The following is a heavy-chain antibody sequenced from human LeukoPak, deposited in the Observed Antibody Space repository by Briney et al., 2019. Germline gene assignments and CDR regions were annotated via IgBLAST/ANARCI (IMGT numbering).Heavy chain of an antibody. CDR2: IYYSGNT. J-gene: IGHJ3*02. D-gene: IGHD6-19*01. Sequence: SSETLSLTCTVSGVSISSSNSYWGWIRQPPGKGLEWIGSIYYSGNTYYNASLKSQVSISIDTSKNQFSLKLSSVTAADTAVYYCARTVYSGWNDAFDIWGQGTMVTVSS. CDR3: ARTVYSGWNDAFDI. V-gene: IGHV4-39*01. CDR1: GVSISSSNSY.